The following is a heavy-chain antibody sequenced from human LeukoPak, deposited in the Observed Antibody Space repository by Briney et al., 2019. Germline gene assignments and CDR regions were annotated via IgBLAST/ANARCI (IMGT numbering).Heavy chain of an antibody. V-gene: IGHV3-21*01. CDR1: GDTFTADT. Sequence: GGALRLSCAASGDTFTADTINWVCQAPGRGLEWGSYISGRTTDIYYADSVTRRFTNSKDNPKRSMYLQMNSLGVEYTAVYYCARDIHSVAFDIWGQGTMVTVSS. J-gene: IGHJ3*02. CDR2: ISGRTTDI. CDR3: ARDIHSVAFDI.